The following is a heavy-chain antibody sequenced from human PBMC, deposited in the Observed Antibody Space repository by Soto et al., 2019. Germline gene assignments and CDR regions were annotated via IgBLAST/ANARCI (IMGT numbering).Heavy chain of an antibody. Sequence: QVQLVQSGAEVKKPGASVKVSCKASGYTFTSYDINWVRQATGQGLEWMGWMNPNSGNTGYAQKFQGRVTMTRNTSISTAYMELSGLRSEDTAVYYCARVRYYYGSGSKTNWFDPWGQGTLVTVSS. V-gene: IGHV1-8*01. D-gene: IGHD3-10*01. CDR2: MNPNSGNT. CDR3: ARVRYYYGSGSKTNWFDP. J-gene: IGHJ5*02. CDR1: GYTFTSYD.